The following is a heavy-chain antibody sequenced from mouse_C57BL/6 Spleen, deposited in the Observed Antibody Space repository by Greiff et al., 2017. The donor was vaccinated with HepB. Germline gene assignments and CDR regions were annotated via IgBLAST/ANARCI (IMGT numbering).Heavy chain of an antibody. J-gene: IGHJ4*01. V-gene: IGHV1-53*01. Sequence: VQLQQPGTELVKPGASVKLSCKASGYTFTSYWMHWVKQRPGQGLEWIGNINPSNGGTNYNEKFKSKATLTVDKSSSTAYMQLSSLTSEDSAVYNCARKGCYDEGYYYAMDYWGQGTSVTVSS. CDR2: INPSNGGT. CDR3: ARKGCYDEGYYYAMDY. CDR1: GYTFTSYW. D-gene: IGHD2-12*01.